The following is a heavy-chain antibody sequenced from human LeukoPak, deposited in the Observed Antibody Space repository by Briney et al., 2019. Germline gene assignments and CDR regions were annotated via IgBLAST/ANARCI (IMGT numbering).Heavy chain of an antibody. Sequence: PSETLSLTCTVSGGSISSYYWSWIRQPAGKGLEWIGRIYTSGSTNYNPSLKSRVTISVDTSKNQFSLKLSSVTAADTAVYYCARYDSSGYYYGYYFDYWGQGTLVTVSS. CDR2: IYTSGST. CDR1: GGSISSYY. V-gene: IGHV4-4*07. CDR3: ARYDSSGYYYGYYFDY. J-gene: IGHJ4*02. D-gene: IGHD3-22*01.